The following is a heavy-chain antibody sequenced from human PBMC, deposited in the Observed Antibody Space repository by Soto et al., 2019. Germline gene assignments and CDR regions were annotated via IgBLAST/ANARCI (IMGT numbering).Heavy chain of an antibody. J-gene: IGHJ5*02. D-gene: IGHD6-19*01. V-gene: IGHV4-4*07. CDR2: IYTSGST. Sequence: LSLTCTVSGGSISSYCWSWIRQPAGKGLEWIGRIYTSGSTNYNPSLKSRVTMSVDTSKNQFSLKLSSVTAADTAVYYCAREVPAVACGWFDPWGQGTLVTVS. CDR1: GGSISSYC. CDR3: AREVPAVACGWFDP.